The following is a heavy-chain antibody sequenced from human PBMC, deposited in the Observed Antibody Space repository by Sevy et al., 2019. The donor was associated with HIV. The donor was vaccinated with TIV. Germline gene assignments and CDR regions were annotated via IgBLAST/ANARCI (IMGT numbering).Heavy chain of an antibody. CDR1: GFTFSSYW. CDR3: ARQDVWIGDNWFDP. J-gene: IGHJ5*02. CDR2: IKQDGSEK. Sequence: GGSLRLSCAASGFTFSSYWMSWVRQAPGKGLEWVANIKQDGSEKYYVDSVKGRFTISRDNAKNSLYLQMNSLRAEDTAVYYCARQDVWIGDNWFDPWGQGTPVTVSS. V-gene: IGHV3-7*01. D-gene: IGHD3-10*01.